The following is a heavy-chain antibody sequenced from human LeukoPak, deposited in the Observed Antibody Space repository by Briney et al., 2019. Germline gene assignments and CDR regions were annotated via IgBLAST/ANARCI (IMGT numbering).Heavy chain of an antibody. V-gene: IGHV1-2*02. Sequence: RTSVKVSCKASGYTFTGYYMHWVRQAPGQGLEWMGWINPNSGGTNYAQKFQGRVTMTRDTSISTAYMELSRLRSDDTAVYYCARDGYYDSSGYYSPDAFDIWGQGTMVTVSS. D-gene: IGHD3-22*01. CDR2: INPNSGGT. CDR1: GYTFTGYY. J-gene: IGHJ3*02. CDR3: ARDGYYDSSGYYSPDAFDI.